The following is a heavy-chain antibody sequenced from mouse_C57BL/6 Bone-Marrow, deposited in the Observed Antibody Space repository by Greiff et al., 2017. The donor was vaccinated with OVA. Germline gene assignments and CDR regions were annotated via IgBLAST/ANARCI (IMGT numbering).Heavy chain of an antibody. V-gene: IGHV1-72*01. D-gene: IGHD4-1*01. CDR2: IDPNSGGT. CDR3: ARSGNWERDIYWYFDV. J-gene: IGHJ1*03. CDR1: GYTFTSYW. Sequence: VQLQQSGAELVKPGASVKLSCKASGYTFTSYWMHWVKQRPGRGLEWIGRIDPNSGGTKYNEKFKSKATLTVDKPSSTAYMQLSSLTSEDSAVYYCARSGNWERDIYWYFDVWGTGTTVTVSS.